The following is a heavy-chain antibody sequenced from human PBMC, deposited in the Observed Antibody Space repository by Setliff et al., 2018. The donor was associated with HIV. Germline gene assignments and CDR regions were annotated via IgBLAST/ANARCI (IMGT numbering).Heavy chain of an antibody. Sequence: SVKVSCKASGYTFTSYGISWVRQAPGQGLEWMGGLIPIFGAANYAQRFQGRVTITADESTSTAYMELSSLRSEDTAVYYCARWVEYISSSGPLYYNYYMDVWGKGTTVTVSS. V-gene: IGHV1-69*13. D-gene: IGHD6-6*01. CDR2: LIPIFGAA. CDR1: GYTFTSYG. J-gene: IGHJ6*03. CDR3: ARWVEYISSSGPLYYNYYMDV.